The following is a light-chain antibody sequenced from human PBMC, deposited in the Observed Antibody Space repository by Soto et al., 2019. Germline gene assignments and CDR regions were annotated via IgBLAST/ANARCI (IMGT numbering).Light chain of an antibody. CDR1: QSISGY. Sequence: DIQMTQSPSSLSASVGDRVTITCRPSQSISGYLSWYQLRPGKAPKLLIYAASNLESGVPSRFSGSGSGTDFTLTISGLQLEDVATYSCQQNYSDPPTFGQGTKVEIK. CDR2: AAS. V-gene: IGKV1-39*01. CDR3: QQNYSDPPT. J-gene: IGKJ1*01.